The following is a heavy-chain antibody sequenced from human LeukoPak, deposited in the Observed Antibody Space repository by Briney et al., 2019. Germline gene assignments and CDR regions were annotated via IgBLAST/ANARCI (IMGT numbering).Heavy chain of an antibody. Sequence: PGGSLRLSCAASGFTFSTCAMSWVRQAPGKGLEWVSGISGTTSGTYYADSVKGRFTISRDNSKNTLFLQVNSLRAEDTAVYYCAKVRTYFYHGLDVRGQGTTVAVSS. CDR2: ISGTTSGT. V-gene: IGHV3-23*01. CDR1: GFTFSTCA. D-gene: IGHD1-14*01. J-gene: IGHJ6*02. CDR3: AKVRTYFYHGLDV.